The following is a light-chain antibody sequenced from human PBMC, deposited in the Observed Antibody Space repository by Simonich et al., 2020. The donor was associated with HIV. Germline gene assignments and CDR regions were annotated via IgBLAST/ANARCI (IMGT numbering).Light chain of an antibody. CDR2: AAS. Sequence: DIQLTQSPSFLSASVGDRVTITFRASQGISSYLAWYQQKPGKAPKPLIYAASTLQSGVPSRFSGSGSGTEFTLTISSLQPEDFATYYCQQLNSYPYTFGQGTKLEIK. V-gene: IGKV1-9*01. CDR1: QGISSY. CDR3: QQLNSYPYT. J-gene: IGKJ2*01.